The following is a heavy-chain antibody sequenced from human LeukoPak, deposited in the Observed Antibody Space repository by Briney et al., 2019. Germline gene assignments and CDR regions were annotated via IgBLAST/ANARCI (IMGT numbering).Heavy chain of an antibody. V-gene: IGHV3-48*03. D-gene: IGHD6-19*01. J-gene: IGHJ4*02. CDR1: GFPFSNYE. CDR2: IGNTGVTV. CDR3: ARDRGSGWYSFFDY. Sequence: GGSLRLSCSASGFPFSNYEMNWVRQAPGKGLEWISYIGNTGVTVYYGDSVKGRFTISRDNAKNSLYLQMNSLRADDTAVYYCARDRGSGWYSFFDYWGQGALVTVSS.